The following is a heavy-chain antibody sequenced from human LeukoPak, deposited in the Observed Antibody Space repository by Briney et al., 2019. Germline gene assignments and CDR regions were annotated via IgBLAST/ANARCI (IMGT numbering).Heavy chain of an antibody. D-gene: IGHD2-2*01. CDR1: GGSISGSSYY. J-gene: IGHJ6*03. Sequence: SETLSLTCTVSGGSISGSSYYWGWIRQPPGKGLEWIGSIYYSGSTYYNPSLKSRVTISVDTSKNQFSLKLSSVTAADTAVYYCAGAPSSTSCYLCYYYMDVWGKGTTVTVSS. CDR2: IYYSGST. CDR3: AGAPSSTSCYLCYYYMDV. V-gene: IGHV4-39*07.